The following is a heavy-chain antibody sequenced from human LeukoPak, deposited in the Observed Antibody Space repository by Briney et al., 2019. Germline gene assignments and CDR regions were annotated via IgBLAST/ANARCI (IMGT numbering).Heavy chain of an antibody. CDR3: ARGPFRVLGYCSSTSCQGAFDI. J-gene: IGHJ3*02. D-gene: IGHD2-2*01. V-gene: IGHV3-74*01. CDR1: GFTFSSYW. Sequence: GGSLRLSCAASGFTFSSYWMHWVRQAPGKGLVWVSRINTDGSSTSYADSVKGRFTISRDNAKNTLYLQMNSLRAEDTAVYYCARGPFRVLGYCSSTSCQGAFDIWGQGTMVTVSS. CDR2: INTDGSST.